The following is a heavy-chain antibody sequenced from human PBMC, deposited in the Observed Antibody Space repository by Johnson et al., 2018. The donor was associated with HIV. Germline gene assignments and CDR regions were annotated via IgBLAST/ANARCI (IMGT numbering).Heavy chain of an antibody. CDR3: ARDWVGANAFDI. CDR2: LSSGGNPI. V-gene: IGHV3-48*04. J-gene: IGHJ3*02. CDR1: GFTFSSYW. Sequence: VQLVEFGGGLVQPGGSLILSCAASGFTFSSYWMHWVRQAPGKGLVWVSRLSSGGNPIYYADSVKGRFTISRDNAKNSLYLHMNSLRAEDTAVYYCARDWVGANAFDIWGQGTMVTVSS. D-gene: IGHD1-26*01.